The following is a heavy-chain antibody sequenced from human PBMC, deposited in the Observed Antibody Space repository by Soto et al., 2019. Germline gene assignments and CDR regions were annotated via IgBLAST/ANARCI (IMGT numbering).Heavy chain of an antibody. CDR2: IFSTGAT. Sequence: SLPRTVSGDSLSGFYWNWIRQPAGQGLEWIGRIFSTGATNFNPSLKSRVTMSVDTSKNQFSLKLTSVTAADTAMYYCAKAWAPTVNWFDPWGQGILVTVSS. J-gene: IGHJ5*02. CDR3: AKAWAPTVNWFDP. CDR1: GDSLSGFY. D-gene: IGHD4-17*01. V-gene: IGHV4-4*07.